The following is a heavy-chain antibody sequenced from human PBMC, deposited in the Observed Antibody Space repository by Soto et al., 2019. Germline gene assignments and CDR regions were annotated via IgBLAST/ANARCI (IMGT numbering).Heavy chain of an antibody. CDR1: GYTFTGYY. CDR2: INPNSGGT. V-gene: IGHV1-2*04. CDR3: AREGPDHDILTGYASDYYYYGMDV. J-gene: IGHJ6*02. D-gene: IGHD3-9*01. Sequence: ASVKVSCKASGYTFTGYYMHWVRQAPGQGLEWMGWINPNSGGTNYAQKFQSWVTMTRDTSISTAYMELSRLRSDDTAVYYCAREGPDHDILTGYASDYYYYGMDVWGQVTTVTVS.